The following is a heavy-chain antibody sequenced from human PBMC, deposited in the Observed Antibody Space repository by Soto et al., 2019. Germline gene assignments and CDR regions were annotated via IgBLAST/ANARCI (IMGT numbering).Heavy chain of an antibody. CDR1: GGSISSSSYY. D-gene: IGHD3-10*01. V-gene: IGHV4-39*01. CDR3: ARCYGSGSYYGVTIVFDY. Sequence: PSETLSLTCTVSGGSISSSSYYWGWIRQPPGKGLEWIGSIYYSGSTYYNPSLKSRVTISVDTSKNQFSLKLSSVTAADTAVYYCARCYGSGSYYGVTIVFDYWGQGTLVTVSS. J-gene: IGHJ4*02. CDR2: IYYSGST.